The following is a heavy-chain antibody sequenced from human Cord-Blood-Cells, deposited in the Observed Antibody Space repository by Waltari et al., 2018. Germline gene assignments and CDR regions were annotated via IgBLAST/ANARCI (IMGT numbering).Heavy chain of an antibody. D-gene: IGHD6-19*01. J-gene: IGHJ4*02. Sequence: QVQLQESGPGLVKPSETLSLTCTVSGGSISSYYWSWIRQPPGKGLEWIGYIYYSGSTTDTPSLKSRVTRSVDTSKNQFSLKLSSVTAADTAVYYCARLGEYSSGWYVVYWGQGTLVTVSS. CDR2: IYYSGST. CDR1: GGSISSYY. V-gene: IGHV4-59*08. CDR3: ARLGEYSSGWYVVY.